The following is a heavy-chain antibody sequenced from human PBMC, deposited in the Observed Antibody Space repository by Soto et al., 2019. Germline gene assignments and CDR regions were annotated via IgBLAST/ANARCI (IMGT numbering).Heavy chain of an antibody. D-gene: IGHD3-16*01. Sequence: EVQLAESGGTLVQPGGSLRLSCAVSGFTFGAYWMSWVRQSPGKGLEWVAILNYDGSGTYYVDSVRGRFSISRDNIKNLLDLQMDSLRVEDTAVYFCARGGGHKLEYWGQGALVTVS. V-gene: IGHV3-7*03. CDR3: ARGGGHKLEY. CDR2: LNYDGSGT. J-gene: IGHJ4*02. CDR1: GFTFGAYW.